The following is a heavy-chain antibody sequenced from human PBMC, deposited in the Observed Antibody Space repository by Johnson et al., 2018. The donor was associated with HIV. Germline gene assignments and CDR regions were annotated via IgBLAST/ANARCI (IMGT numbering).Heavy chain of an antibody. Sequence: QVQLVESGGGVVQPGRSLRLSCAASGFTFSSYAMHWVRQAPGKGLEWVAVISYDGSNKYYADSVKGRFTISRDNSKNTLYLQMNSLRAEDKVLYYCAKEYNFWSGYPDDAFDIWGQGTMVTVSS. V-gene: IGHV3-30-3*01. D-gene: IGHD3-3*01. CDR1: GFTFSSYA. CDR3: AKEYNFWSGYPDDAFDI. CDR2: ISYDGSNK. J-gene: IGHJ3*02.